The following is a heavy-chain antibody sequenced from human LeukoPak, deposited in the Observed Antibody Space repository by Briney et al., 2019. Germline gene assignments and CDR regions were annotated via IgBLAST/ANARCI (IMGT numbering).Heavy chain of an antibody. V-gene: IGHV3-74*01. CDR3: ARDSSSYYYYYYMDV. CDR2: INSDGSST. J-gene: IGHJ6*03. D-gene: IGHD6-13*01. CDR1: GFTFSSYW. Sequence: GGSLRLSCAASGFTFSSYWMHWVRQAPGKGLVWVSRINSDGSSTSYADSVKGRVTISRDNAKNTLYLQMNSLRAEDTAVYYCARDSSSYYYYYYMDVWGKGTTVTISS.